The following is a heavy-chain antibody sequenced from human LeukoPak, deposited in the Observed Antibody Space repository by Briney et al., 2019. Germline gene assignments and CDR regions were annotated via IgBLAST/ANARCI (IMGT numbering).Heavy chain of an antibody. CDR3: APYDFWSGFDY. D-gene: IGHD3-3*01. J-gene: IGHJ4*02. Sequence: PSETLSLTXAVYGGSFSGYYWSWIRQSPGKGLEWIGEINHSGSTNYNPSLKSRVTISVDTSKNQFSLKLSSVTAADTAVYYCAPYDFWSGFDYWGQGTLVTVSS. CDR1: GGSFSGYY. CDR2: INHSGST. V-gene: IGHV4-34*01.